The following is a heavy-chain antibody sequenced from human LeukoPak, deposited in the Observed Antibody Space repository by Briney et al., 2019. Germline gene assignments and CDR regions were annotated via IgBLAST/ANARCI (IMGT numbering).Heavy chain of an antibody. CDR3: ARGQNGGNRYSDN. CDR2: IHANSGKA. J-gene: IGHJ4*02. V-gene: IGHV1-8*02. CDR1: GYTFTDYE. D-gene: IGHD4-23*01. Sequence: ASVRVSCETSGYTFTDYEINWVQQAPGLGLEWVAWIHANSGKAGSAQKVQGRVTLTRDKSTEPAFMDVSGLISDDSATYFCARGQNGGNRYSDNWGQGTLVTVSS.